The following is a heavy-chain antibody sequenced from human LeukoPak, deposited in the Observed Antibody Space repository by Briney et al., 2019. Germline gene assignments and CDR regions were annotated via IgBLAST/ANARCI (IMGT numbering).Heavy chain of an antibody. V-gene: IGHV1-24*01. D-gene: IGHD6-13*01. J-gene: IGHJ3*02. CDR3: ATPGQQLVRAFDI. Sequence: ASVKVSCKVSGYTLTELSMHWVRQAPGKGLEWMGGFDPEDGETIYAQKFQGRVTMTEDTSTDTAYMGLSSLRSEDTAVYYCATPGQQLVRAFDIWGQGTMVTVSS. CDR1: GYTLTELS. CDR2: FDPEDGET.